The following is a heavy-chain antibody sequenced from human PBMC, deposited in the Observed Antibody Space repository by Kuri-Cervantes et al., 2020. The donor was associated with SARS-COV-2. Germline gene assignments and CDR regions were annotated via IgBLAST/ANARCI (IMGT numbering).Heavy chain of an antibody. V-gene: IGHV3-52*01. D-gene: IGHD3-22*01. CDR2: IKCDGSEK. CDR1: GFTFSSSW. Sequence: GGSLRLSCAASGFTFSSSWMHWVCQAPEKGLEWVADIKCDGSEKYYVDSVKGRLTISRDNSKNTLYLQMNSLRAEDTAVYYCAKDFLSMIVVVINYFDYWGQGTLVTVSS. J-gene: IGHJ4*02. CDR3: AKDFLSMIVVVINYFDY.